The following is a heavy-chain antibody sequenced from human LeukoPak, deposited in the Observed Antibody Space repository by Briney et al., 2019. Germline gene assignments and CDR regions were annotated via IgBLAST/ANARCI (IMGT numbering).Heavy chain of an antibody. V-gene: IGHV3-21*01. CDR3: ARDEIGSSAFDI. D-gene: IGHD2-15*01. J-gene: IGHJ3*02. CDR1: GFTVSSYS. CDR2: ISSSSSYI. Sequence: GGSLRLSCAASGFTVSSYSMNWVRQAPGKGLEWVSSISSSSSYIYYADSVKGRFTISRDNAKNSLYLQMNSLRAEDTAVYYCARDEIGSSAFDIWGQGTMVTVSS.